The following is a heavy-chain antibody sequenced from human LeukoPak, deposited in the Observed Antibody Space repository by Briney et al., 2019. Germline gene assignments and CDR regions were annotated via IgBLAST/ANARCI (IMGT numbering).Heavy chain of an antibody. V-gene: IGHV3-7*01. J-gene: IGHJ4*02. D-gene: IGHD1-26*01. CDR1: GFSFSMYR. CDR3: VREREEWEEEQIFDH. CDR2: IKADGNLQ. Sequence: PGGSLRLSCAASGFSFSMYRMRWVRQAPGKGLEWVAGIKADGNLQYFGRSVKGRFIISRDNARNSLYLQMNSLRAEDSAMLFCVREREEWEEEQIFDHWGRGTLVTVSS.